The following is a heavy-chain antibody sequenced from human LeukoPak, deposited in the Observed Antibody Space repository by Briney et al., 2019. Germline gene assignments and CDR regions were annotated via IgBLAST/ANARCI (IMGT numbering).Heavy chain of an antibody. V-gene: IGHV3-48*01. J-gene: IGHJ4*02. Sequence: PGGSLRLSCAASGFTFGSHSMNWVRQAPGKGLEWVSYISSSSTTIYYADSVKGRFTISRDNAKNSLYLQMNSLRAEDTAVYYCARCGRGWYFDYWGQGTLVTVSS. D-gene: IGHD6-19*01. CDR1: GFTFGSHS. CDR2: ISSSSTTI. CDR3: ARCGRGWYFDY.